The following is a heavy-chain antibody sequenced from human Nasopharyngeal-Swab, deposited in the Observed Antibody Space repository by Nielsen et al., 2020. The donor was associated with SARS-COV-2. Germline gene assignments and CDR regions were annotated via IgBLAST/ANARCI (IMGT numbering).Heavy chain of an antibody. CDR3: ARGRYYDYVWGSYGLDY. V-gene: IGHV3-74*01. CDR2: INSDGSST. D-gene: IGHD3-16*01. J-gene: IGHJ4*02. CDR1: GFTFSSYW. Sequence: GGSLRLSCAASGFTFSSYWMLWVRQAPGKGLVWVSRINSDGSSTSYADSVKGRFTISRDNAKNTLYLQMNSLRAEDTAVYYCARGRYYDYVWGSYGLDYWGQGTLVTVSS.